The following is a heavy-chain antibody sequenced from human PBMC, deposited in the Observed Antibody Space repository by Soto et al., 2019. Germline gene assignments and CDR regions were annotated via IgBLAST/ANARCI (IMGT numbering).Heavy chain of an antibody. D-gene: IGHD5-12*01. V-gene: IGHV1-69*13. Sequence: SVKVSCKASGGTFSSYAISWVRQAPGQGLEWMGGIIPIFGTANYAQKFQGRVTITADESTSTAYMELSSLRSEDTAVYYCARGAREIVATIYYYYGMDVWGQGTTVTVSS. CDR3: ARGAREIVATIYYYYGMDV. CDR1: GGTFSSYA. J-gene: IGHJ6*02. CDR2: IIPIFGTA.